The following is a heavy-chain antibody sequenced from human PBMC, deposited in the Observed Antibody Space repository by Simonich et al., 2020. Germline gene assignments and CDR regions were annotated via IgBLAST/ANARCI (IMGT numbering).Heavy chain of an antibody. D-gene: IGHD3-16*01. V-gene: IGHV1-8*03. CDR1: GYPFTSYD. CDR2: MNPNSGNT. Sequence: QVQLVQSGAEVKKPGASVKVSCKASGYPFTSYDINWVRQATGQGLEWMVWMNPNSGNTGYEQKFQGRVTNTRITSISTAYMELSSLRSEDTAVYYCARGRGGMSREYVDYWGQGTLVTVSS. CDR3: ARGRGGMSREYVDY. J-gene: IGHJ4*02.